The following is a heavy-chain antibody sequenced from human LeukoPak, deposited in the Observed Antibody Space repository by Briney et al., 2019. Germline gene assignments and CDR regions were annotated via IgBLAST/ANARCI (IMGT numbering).Heavy chain of an antibody. D-gene: IGHD6-13*01. CDR1: SYSINSGYY. Sequence: SSETLSLTCTVSSYSINSGYYWGWIRQPPGKGLEWIGNIYRSGSTYYNPSLESRVTISVDTSKNQFSLKLSSVTAADTAVYYCARGPVAAAGIRYWGQGTLVTVSS. CDR3: ARGPVAAAGIRY. J-gene: IGHJ4*02. V-gene: IGHV4-38-2*02. CDR2: IYRSGST.